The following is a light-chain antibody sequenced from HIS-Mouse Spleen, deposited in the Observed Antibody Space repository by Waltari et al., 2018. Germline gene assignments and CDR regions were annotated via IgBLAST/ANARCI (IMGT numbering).Light chain of an antibody. V-gene: IGLV3-21*03. Sequence: SYVLTQPPSVSVAPGKTARITCGGNNIGSKSVHWYQQKPGQAPVLVVYDDGDRRSGIPERFSGSNSGNTATLTISRVEAGDEADYYCQVWDSSSDHVVFGGGTKLTVL. CDR1: NIGSKS. CDR2: DDG. CDR3: QVWDSSSDHVV. J-gene: IGLJ2*01.